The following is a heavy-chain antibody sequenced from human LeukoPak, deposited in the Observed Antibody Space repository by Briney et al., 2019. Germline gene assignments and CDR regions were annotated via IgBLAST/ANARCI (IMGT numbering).Heavy chain of an antibody. CDR1: GFTVSSNY. V-gene: IGHV3-53*05. Sequence: VGSLRLSCAASGFTVSSNYMSWVRQAPGKGLEWVSVIYSGGSTYYADSVKGRFTISTDNSKSTLYLQMNSLRLEDTAVYYCAKGQPYSDFWSGSSGYMDVWGKGTTVTVFS. CDR2: IYSGGST. CDR3: AKGQPYSDFWSGSSGYMDV. D-gene: IGHD3-3*01. J-gene: IGHJ6*03.